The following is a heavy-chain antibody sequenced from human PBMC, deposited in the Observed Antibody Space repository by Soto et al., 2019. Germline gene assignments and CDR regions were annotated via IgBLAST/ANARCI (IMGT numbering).Heavy chain of an antibody. CDR3: ARYTIFGVVIIDY. CDR1: GGSMSSSSYY. CDR2: IYYSGST. J-gene: IGHJ4*02. Sequence: ETLSLTCTVSGGSMSSSSYYWGWIRQPPGKGLEWIGSIYYSGSTYYNPSLKSRVTISVDTSKNQFSLKLNSVTAADTAVYYCARYTIFGVVIIDYWGQGTLVTVS. V-gene: IGHV4-39*01. D-gene: IGHD3-3*01.